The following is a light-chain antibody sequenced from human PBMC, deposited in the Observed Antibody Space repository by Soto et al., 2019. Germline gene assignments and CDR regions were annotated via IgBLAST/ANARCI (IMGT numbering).Light chain of an antibody. Sequence: EVVLTQSPGTLSLSPGERATLSCRASQSISSSYLAWYCQKPGQAPRLLIYGTSNRATGIPDRFSGSGSGTDFTLTISRLETEDFAVYYCQQYGGSPPFTFGQGTRL. CDR2: GTS. V-gene: IGKV3-20*01. CDR1: QSISSSY. CDR3: QQYGGSPPFT. J-gene: IGKJ5*01.